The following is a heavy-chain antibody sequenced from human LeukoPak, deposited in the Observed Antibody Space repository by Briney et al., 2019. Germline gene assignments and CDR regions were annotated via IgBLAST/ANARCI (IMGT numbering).Heavy chain of an antibody. Sequence: PGRSLRLSCAASGFTFSSYGMHWVRQAPGKGLEGVAVIWYDGSNKYYADSVKGRFTISRDNSKNTLYLQMNSLRAEDTVVYYCAKDGSSGYPYYFDYWGQGTLVTVSS. J-gene: IGHJ4*02. V-gene: IGHV3-33*06. CDR2: IWYDGSNK. CDR1: GFTFSSYG. D-gene: IGHD3-22*01. CDR3: AKDGSSGYPYYFDY.